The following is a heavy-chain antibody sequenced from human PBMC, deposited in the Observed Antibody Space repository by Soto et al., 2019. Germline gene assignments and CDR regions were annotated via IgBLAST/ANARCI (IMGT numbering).Heavy chain of an antibody. CDR1: GFTFSSYW. CDR2: INSDGSST. V-gene: IGHV3-74*01. D-gene: IGHD6-6*01. J-gene: IGHJ3*02. CDR3: ASIAARLDAFDI. Sequence: PGGSLRLSCAASGFTFSSYWMHWVRQAPGKGLVWVSRINSDGSSTSYADSVKGRFTISRDNAKNTLYLQMNSLRAEDTAVYYCASIAARLDAFDIWGQGTMVTVSS.